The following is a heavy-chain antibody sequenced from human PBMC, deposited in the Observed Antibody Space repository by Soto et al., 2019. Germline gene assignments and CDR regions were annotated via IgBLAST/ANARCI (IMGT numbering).Heavy chain of an antibody. CDR1: GGTFSSYA. D-gene: IGHD6-13*01. CDR3: ARGPYSSKAAAALVAAHPPNYYYGMDV. V-gene: IGHV1-69*13. CDR2: IIPIFGTA. Sequence: GASVKVSCKASGGTFSSYAISWVRQAPGQGLEWMGGIIPIFGTANYAQKFQGRVTITADESTSTAYMELSSLRSEDTAVYYCARGPYSSKAAAALVAAHPPNYYYGMDVRGLVTTGTVSS. J-gene: IGHJ6*02.